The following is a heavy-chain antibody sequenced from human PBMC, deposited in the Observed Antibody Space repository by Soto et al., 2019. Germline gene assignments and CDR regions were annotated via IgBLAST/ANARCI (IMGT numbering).Heavy chain of an antibody. V-gene: IGHV4-30-4*01. CDR3: ARERGGYERIDY. D-gene: IGHD5-12*01. J-gene: IGHJ4*02. CDR1: GGSISSDDSY. CDR2: IYYSGST. Sequence: QVQLQESGPGLVKPSQTLSLTCTVSGGSISSDDSYWSWIRQPPGKGLEWIGYIYYSGSTYYNPSLKSRLTISVDTSKNQFSLKLNSVTAADTAVYYCARERGGYERIDYWGQGTLVTVSS.